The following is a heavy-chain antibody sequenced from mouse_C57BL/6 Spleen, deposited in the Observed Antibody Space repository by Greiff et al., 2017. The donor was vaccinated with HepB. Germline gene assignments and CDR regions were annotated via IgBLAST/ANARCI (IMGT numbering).Heavy chain of an antibody. J-gene: IGHJ2*01. Sequence: EVQRVESGGGLVQPGGSLSLSCAASGFTFTDYYMSWVRQPPGKALEWLGFIRNKANGYTTEYSASVKGRFTISRDNSQSILYLQMNALRAEDSATYYCARYETGFDYWGQGTTLTVSS. CDR3: ARYETGFDY. CDR1: GFTFTDYY. D-gene: IGHD4-1*01. CDR2: IRNKANGYTT. V-gene: IGHV7-3*01.